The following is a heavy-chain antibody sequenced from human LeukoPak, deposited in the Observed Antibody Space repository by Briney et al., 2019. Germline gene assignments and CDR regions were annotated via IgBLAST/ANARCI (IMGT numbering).Heavy chain of an antibody. J-gene: IGHJ5*02. CDR3: ARETNPNS. Sequence: GGPLRPSWEAPGLTFIAYYMSWIRQAPGKGLEWVSYISSSGSTIYYADSVKGRFTISRDNAKNSLYLQMNSLRAEDTAVYYCARETNPNSWGQGTLVTVSS. V-gene: IGHV3-11*01. CDR1: GLTFIAYY. D-gene: IGHD1-14*01. CDR2: ISSSGSTI.